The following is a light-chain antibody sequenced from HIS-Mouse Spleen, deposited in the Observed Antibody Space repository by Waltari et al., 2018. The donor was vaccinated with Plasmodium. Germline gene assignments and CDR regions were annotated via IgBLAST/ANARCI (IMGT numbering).Light chain of an antibody. CDR1: VLAKKS. Sequence: SYELTQPSSVSVSPGQTARINCSGDVLAKKSARWFQQTPGQAPVLVIYKDSKRPSGIPERVSGSSSGTTVTLTISGAQVEDEADYYCYSAADNNLVFGGGTKLTVL. V-gene: IGLV3-27*01. J-gene: IGLJ3*02. CDR2: KDS. CDR3: YSAADNNLV.